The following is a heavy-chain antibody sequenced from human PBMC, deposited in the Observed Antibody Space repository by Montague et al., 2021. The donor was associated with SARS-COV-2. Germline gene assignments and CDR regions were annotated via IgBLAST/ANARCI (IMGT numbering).Heavy chain of an antibody. V-gene: IGHV4-4*07. J-gene: IGHJ5*02. CDR1: GDSISTYH. Sequence: SETLSLTCSVSGDSISTYHWSWIRQPAGKGLEWIGSIFYSGSTYDNPSLKSRVTMSLDTSKNQFSLNLTSVTAADTAVYYCARPGRDRSAWNPWDWFDPWGQGIPVTVSS. CDR2: IFYSGST. D-gene: IGHD3-22*01. CDR3: ARPGRDRSAWNPWDWFDP.